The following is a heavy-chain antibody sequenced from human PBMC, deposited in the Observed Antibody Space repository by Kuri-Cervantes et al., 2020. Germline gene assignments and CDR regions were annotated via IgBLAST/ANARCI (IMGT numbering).Heavy chain of an antibody. CDR2: INPNSGGT. V-gene: IGHV1-2*02. CDR3: ARSGIAAAGTNYYYGMDV. Sequence: ASVKVSCKASGYTFTGYYMHWVRQAPGQGLEWMGWINPNSGGTNYAQKFQGRVTVTRDTSISTAYMELSRLRSDDTAVYYCARSGIAAAGTNYYYGMDVWGQGTTVTVSS. J-gene: IGHJ6*02. CDR1: GYTFTGYY. D-gene: IGHD6-13*01.